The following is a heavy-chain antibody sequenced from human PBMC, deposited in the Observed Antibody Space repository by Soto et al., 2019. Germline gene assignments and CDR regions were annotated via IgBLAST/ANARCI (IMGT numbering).Heavy chain of an antibody. V-gene: IGHV1-2*02. Sequence: GASVKVSCKVSGYTLTELSMHWLRQAPGKGLEWMGGINPKNGGTNCAQKFQGRVTMTRDTSISTAYMELSRLRSDDTAVYYCARFYYYDRSGFDYWGQGTLVTVSS. CDR3: ARFYYYDRSGFDY. CDR1: GYTLTELS. J-gene: IGHJ4*02. D-gene: IGHD3-22*01. CDR2: INPKNGGT.